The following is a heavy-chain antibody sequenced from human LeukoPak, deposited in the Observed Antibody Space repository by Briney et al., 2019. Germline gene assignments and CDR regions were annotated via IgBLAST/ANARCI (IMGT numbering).Heavy chain of an antibody. Sequence: GGSLRLSCAASGFTFSSNWMHWVRQAPGKGLEWVANIKQDGSEKYYVDSVKGRFTISRDNAKNSLYLQMNSLRAEDTAVYYCARDLGYSSGYHYYYYYGMDVWGQGTTVTVSS. J-gene: IGHJ6*02. CDR1: GFTFSSNW. CDR3: ARDLGYSSGYHYYYYYGMDV. D-gene: IGHD6-19*01. V-gene: IGHV3-7*03. CDR2: IKQDGSEK.